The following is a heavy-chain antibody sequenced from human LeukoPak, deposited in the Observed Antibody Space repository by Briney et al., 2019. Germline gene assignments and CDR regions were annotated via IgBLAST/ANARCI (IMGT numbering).Heavy chain of an antibody. J-gene: IGHJ6*02. Sequence: GESLKISCKGSGCSFTSNWIGWVRQMPGKGLEWMGIIFPDDSDTRYNPSFRGQVTISADKSITTAYLQWNSLKASDTAVYYCATRSGGRFSYYYGMDVWGQGTTVTVSS. D-gene: IGHD2-15*01. V-gene: IGHV5-51*01. CDR2: IFPDDSDT. CDR1: GCSFTSNW. CDR3: ATRSGGRFSYYYGMDV.